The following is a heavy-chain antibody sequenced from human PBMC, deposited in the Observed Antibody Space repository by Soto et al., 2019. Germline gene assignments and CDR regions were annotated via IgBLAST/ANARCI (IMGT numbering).Heavy chain of an antibody. Sequence: ASVKVSCKASGYTFTSYDINWVRQATGQGLEWMGWMNPNSGNTGYAQKFQGRVTMTRNTSISTAYMELSSLRSEDTAVYYCASAMKYCGGDCYSYYYHGMDVWGQGTTVTVSS. J-gene: IGHJ6*02. CDR2: MNPNSGNT. V-gene: IGHV1-8*01. CDR1: GYTFTSYD. CDR3: ASAMKYCGGDCYSYYYHGMDV. D-gene: IGHD2-21*02.